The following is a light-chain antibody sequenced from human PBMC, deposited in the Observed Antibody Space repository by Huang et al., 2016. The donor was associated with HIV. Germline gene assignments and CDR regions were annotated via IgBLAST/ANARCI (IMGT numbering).Light chain of an antibody. CDR3: QQRSSWLWT. V-gene: IGKV3-11*01. CDR2: DTS. Sequence: EIVLTQSPATLSLSPGERATLSCRASQSVRTYLAWYQQKPGQAPRLLIYDTSNRAPGIPARFSGSGSGTECALNISSREPEEFALYYCQQRSSWLWTFGQGTKVEI. J-gene: IGKJ1*01. CDR1: QSVRTY.